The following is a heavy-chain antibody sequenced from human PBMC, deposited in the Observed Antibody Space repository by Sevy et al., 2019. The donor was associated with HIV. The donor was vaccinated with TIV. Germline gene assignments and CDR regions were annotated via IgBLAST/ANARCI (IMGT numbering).Heavy chain of an antibody. D-gene: IGHD5-18*01. V-gene: IGHV4-59*01. CDR3: AREDTAMAYFDY. CDR1: GGSISSYY. Sequence: SETLSLTCTVSGGSISSYYWSWIRQPPGKGLEWIGYIYYSGSTNYNPSLKSRVTISVDTSKNQFSLKLSSVTAADTAVYYSAREDTAMAYFDYWGQGTLVTVSS. J-gene: IGHJ4*02. CDR2: IYYSGST.